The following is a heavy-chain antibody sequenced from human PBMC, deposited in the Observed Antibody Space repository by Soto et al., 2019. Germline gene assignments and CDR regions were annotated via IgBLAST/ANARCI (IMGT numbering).Heavy chain of an antibody. Sequence: VQLVESGGGLVKPGGSLRLSCAASGFTFSSYAMHWVRQAPGKGLEWVAVISYDGSNKYYADSVKGRFTISRDNSKNTLYLQMNSLRAEDTAVYYCARERGEWEDAFDIWGQGTMVTVSS. J-gene: IGHJ3*02. CDR2: ISYDGSNK. CDR1: GFTFSSYA. D-gene: IGHD3-16*01. V-gene: IGHV3-30-3*01. CDR3: ARERGEWEDAFDI.